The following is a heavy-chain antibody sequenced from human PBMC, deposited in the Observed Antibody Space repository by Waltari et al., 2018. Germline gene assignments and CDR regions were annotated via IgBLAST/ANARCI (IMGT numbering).Heavy chain of an antibody. D-gene: IGHD3-10*01. CDR3: APLGGSGSYFDY. V-gene: IGHV3-23*04. CDR1: GFTFSSYA. J-gene: IGHJ4*02. CDR2: IRGSGGST. Sequence: EVQLVESGGGLVQPGGSLSLPCAASGFTFSSYAMRLIRQAPGKGLEWVSAIRGSGGSTYYADSVKGRFTISRDNSKNTLYLQMNSLRAEDTAVYYCAPLGGSGSYFDYWGQGTLVTVSS.